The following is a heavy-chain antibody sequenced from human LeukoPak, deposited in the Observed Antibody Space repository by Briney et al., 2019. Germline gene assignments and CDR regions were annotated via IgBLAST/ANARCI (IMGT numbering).Heavy chain of an antibody. CDR2: MNVKTGAT. Sequence: ASVTVSCKASGYTSTDYYIHWVRQAPGHGLEWLGWMNVKTGATSSAQRFPGRFTMTRDTSIGTASMEFSSLTSDDTAVYYCARQSGTYWGLDYWGQGTLVTASS. CDR3: ARQSGTYWGLDY. CDR1: GYTSTDYY. D-gene: IGHD1-26*01. V-gene: IGHV1-2*02. J-gene: IGHJ4*02.